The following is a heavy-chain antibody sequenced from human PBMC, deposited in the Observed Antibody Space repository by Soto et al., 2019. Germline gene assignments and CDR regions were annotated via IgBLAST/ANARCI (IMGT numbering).Heavy chain of an antibody. CDR3: ARAGYSSSWYVRGHWFDP. J-gene: IGHJ5*02. V-gene: IGHV4-31*03. D-gene: IGHD6-13*01. CDR2: IYYSGST. Sequence: TSETLFLTCTVSCLSISTGVYYWSWIRQHPGKGLEWIGYIYYSGSTYYNPSLKSRVTISVDTSKNQFSLKLSSVTAADTAVYYCARAGYSSSWYVRGHWFDPWGQGTLVTVSS. CDR1: CLSISTGVYY.